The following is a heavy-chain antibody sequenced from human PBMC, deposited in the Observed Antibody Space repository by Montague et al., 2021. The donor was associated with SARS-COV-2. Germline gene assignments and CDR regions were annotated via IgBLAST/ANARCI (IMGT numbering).Heavy chain of an antibody. V-gene: IGHV6-1*01. CDR2: TWYRSTWKT. CDR1: GDSVSTNVAG. D-gene: IGHD2/OR15-2a*01. Sequence: CAISGDSVSTNVAGWNWIRQSSSRGREWLGRTWYRSTWKTDYAMXVKSRMTINVDTSKNQFSLQPDSVTPEDTAVYYCARDRSPHGAGSTRDSFDIWGQGTMVTVSS. J-gene: IGHJ3*02. CDR3: ARDRSPHGAGSTRDSFDI.